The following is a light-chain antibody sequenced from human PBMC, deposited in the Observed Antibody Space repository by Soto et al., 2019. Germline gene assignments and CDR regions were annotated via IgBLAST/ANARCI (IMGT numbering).Light chain of an antibody. CDR3: QQRSNWPPSIT. CDR2: DAS. V-gene: IGKV3-11*01. CDR1: RSVSSSY. Sequence: VLTQSPDTLSLSPGERATLSCRASRSVSSSYLAWYQQKPGQAPRLLIYDASDRATGIPARFSGSGSGTDFTLTISSLEPEDFAVYYCQQRSNWPPSITFGQGTRLEI. J-gene: IGKJ5*01.